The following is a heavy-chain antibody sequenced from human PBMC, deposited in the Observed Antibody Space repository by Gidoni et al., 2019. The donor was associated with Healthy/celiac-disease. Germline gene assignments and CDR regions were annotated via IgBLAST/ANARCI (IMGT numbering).Heavy chain of an antibody. D-gene: IGHD3-22*01. CDR3: AKDPYYYDSSGYYYLYYFDY. Sequence: QVQLVESGGGVVQPGRSLRLSCAASGFTFSSYGMHWVRQAPGKGLEWVAVISYDGSNKYYADSVKGRFTISRDNSKNTLYPQMNSLRAEDTAVYYCAKDPYYYDSSGYYYLYYFDYWGQGTLVTASS. V-gene: IGHV3-30*18. J-gene: IGHJ4*02. CDR1: GFTFSSYG. CDR2: ISYDGSNK.